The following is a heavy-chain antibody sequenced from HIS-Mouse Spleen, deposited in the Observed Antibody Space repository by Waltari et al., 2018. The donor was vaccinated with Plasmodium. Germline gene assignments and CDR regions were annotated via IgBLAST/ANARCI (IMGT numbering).Heavy chain of an antibody. J-gene: IGHJ4*02. V-gene: IGHV4-59*01. Sequence: QVQLQESGPGLVKPSETLSLTCTASGGSISSYYCSWIRQPPGKALELIAYIYYSGSTNYNPSLTSRVTISVDTSKNQFSLKLSSVTAADTAVFYCARGGYSSSSYYFDYWGQGTLVTVAS. CDR2: IYYSGST. D-gene: IGHD6-6*01. CDR3: ARGGYSSSSYYFDY. CDR1: GGSISSYY.